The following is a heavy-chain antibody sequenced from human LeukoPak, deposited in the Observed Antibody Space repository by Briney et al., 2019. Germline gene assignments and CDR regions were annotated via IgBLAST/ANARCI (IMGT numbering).Heavy chain of an antibody. V-gene: IGHV4-30-2*02. CDR2: IYHSGST. D-gene: IGHD6-6*01. J-gene: IGHJ3*02. CDR1: GGSISSGGYY. Sequence: SETLSLTCTVSGGSISSGGYYWSWIRQPPGKGLEWIGYIYHSGSTYYNPSLKSRVTISVDRSKNQFSLKLSSVTAADTAVYYCARLDGYAFDIWGQGTMVTVSS. CDR3: ARLDGYAFDI.